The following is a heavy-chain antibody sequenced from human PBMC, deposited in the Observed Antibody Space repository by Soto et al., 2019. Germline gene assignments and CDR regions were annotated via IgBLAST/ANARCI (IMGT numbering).Heavy chain of an antibody. V-gene: IGHV3-48*03. Sequence: PGGSLRLSCAASGFSFSHYEMNWVRQAPGKAPEWISYISSSGTTKYYAASVEGRFSISRDNAKNSLFLQMNNMRADDTAVYFCARDRAIVVSPFDYWGLGTLVTVSS. D-gene: IGHD3-22*01. CDR2: ISSSGTTK. J-gene: IGHJ4*02. CDR1: GFSFSHYE. CDR3: ARDRAIVVSPFDY.